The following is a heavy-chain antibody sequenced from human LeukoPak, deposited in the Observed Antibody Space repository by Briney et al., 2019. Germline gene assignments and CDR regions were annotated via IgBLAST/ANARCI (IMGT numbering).Heavy chain of an antibody. V-gene: IGHV3-48*03. Sequence: GGSLRLSCAASGFTFNSYEMNWVRQAPGKGLEWVSYINSGGSAIYYADSVKGRFTISRDNAKNSLYLQMNSLRADDTAVYYCARGGGSYPFDYWGQGTLVTVSS. J-gene: IGHJ4*02. CDR1: GFTFNSYE. D-gene: IGHD1-26*01. CDR3: ARGGGSYPFDY. CDR2: INSGGSAI.